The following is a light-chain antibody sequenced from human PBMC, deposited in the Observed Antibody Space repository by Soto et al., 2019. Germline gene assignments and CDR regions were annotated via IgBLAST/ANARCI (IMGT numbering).Light chain of an antibody. CDR3: QQYKKWPPT. CDR2: LAS. Sequence: EIPMTQSPATLSVSPGERATLSCRASQSLNSDLAWYQQKPGQAPRLLIYLASTRATGIPDRFSGSGSGTEFTLTISSLQSEDFAVYFCQQYKKWPPTFGQGTKWKSN. CDR1: QSLNSD. J-gene: IGKJ1*01. V-gene: IGKV3D-15*01.